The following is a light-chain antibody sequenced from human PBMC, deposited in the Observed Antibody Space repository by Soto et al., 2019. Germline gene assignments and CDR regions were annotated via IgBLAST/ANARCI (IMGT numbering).Light chain of an antibody. V-gene: IGKV3-15*01. CDR3: QQYNNWPRT. CDR1: QSVSSN. J-gene: IGKJ1*01. Sequence: EIVMTQSPATLSVSPGERATLSCRASQSVSSNLAWYQQKPGQAPRLLIYGASTRATGIPARLSGSGSGTEFTLTISSLQPEDFAVYYCQQYNNWPRTFGQGTKVDIK. CDR2: GAS.